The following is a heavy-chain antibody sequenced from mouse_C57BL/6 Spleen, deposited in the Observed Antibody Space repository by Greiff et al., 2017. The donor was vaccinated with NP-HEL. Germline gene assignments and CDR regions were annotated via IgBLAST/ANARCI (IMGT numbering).Heavy chain of an antibody. CDR2: IYPRSGTT. CDR3: AAYDGYYWFAY. V-gene: IGHV1-81*01. Sequence: VKLQESGAELARPGDSVSLSCKASGYTFTSYGIRWVQQRTGQGLEWLGEIYPRSGTTYYNEQFKGKATLTADKSSSTAYMERRSLTSEDSAVYVCAAYDGYYWFAYWGQGTLVTVSA. D-gene: IGHD2-3*01. J-gene: IGHJ3*01. CDR1: GYTFTSYG.